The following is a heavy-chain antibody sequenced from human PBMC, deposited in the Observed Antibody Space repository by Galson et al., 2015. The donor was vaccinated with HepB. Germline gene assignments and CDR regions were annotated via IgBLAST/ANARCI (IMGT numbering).Heavy chain of an antibody. CDR2: ISYDGSNK. D-gene: IGHD5-24*01. J-gene: IGHJ6*02. CDR3: AKDREDYVMDV. CDR1: GFTFSSYG. Sequence: SLRLSCAASGFTFSSYGMHWVRQAPGKGLEWVAVISYDGSNKYYADSVKGRFTISRDNSKNTLYLQMNSLRVEDTAVYYCAKDREDYVMDVWGQGTTVTVSS. V-gene: IGHV3-30*18.